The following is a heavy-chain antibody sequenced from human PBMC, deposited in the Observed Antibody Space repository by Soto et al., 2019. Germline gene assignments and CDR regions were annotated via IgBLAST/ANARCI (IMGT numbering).Heavy chain of an antibody. V-gene: IGHV4-30-4*01. CDR1: CGSIISGDYY. J-gene: IGHJ4*02. CDR2: IYYSGST. Sequence: TLSLTCTFSCGSIISGDYYWSWIRQPPGKGLEWIGYIYYSGSTYYNPSLKSRVTISVDTSKNQFSLKLSSATAADTAVYYCARVAYYYDSSGLRRYFDYWGQGTLVTVSS. D-gene: IGHD3-22*01. CDR3: ARVAYYYDSSGLRRYFDY.